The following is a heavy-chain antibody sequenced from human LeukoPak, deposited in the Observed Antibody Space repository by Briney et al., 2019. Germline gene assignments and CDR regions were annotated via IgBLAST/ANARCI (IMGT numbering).Heavy chain of an antibody. V-gene: IGHV1-2*02. J-gene: IGHJ5*02. Sequence: ASVKVSCKASGYGLTGYYLHWVRQAPGQGLEYMGWINSNNGGTYYSERFQGRVNMTRDTSITTAYMEVSSLTSDDTAVYYCAREYCSRTSCYGHHWFDPWGQGTLVTVSS. CDR3: AREYCSRTSCYGHHWFDP. CDR1: GYGLTGYY. CDR2: INSNNGGT. D-gene: IGHD2-2*01.